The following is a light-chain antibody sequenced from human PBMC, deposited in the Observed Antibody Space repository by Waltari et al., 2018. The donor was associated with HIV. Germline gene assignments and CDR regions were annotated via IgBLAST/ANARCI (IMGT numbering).Light chain of an antibody. CDR3: QHLNSFPPFT. V-gene: IGKV1-9*01. CDR2: AAS. J-gene: IGKJ3*01. Sequence: DIQLTQSPSFLSASVGDRVTITCRASQGISSNLAWYQQKPGQPPTLLIYAASSLPTGVTSRFSGSGSGTEFTLTVRRLQPEDFATYFCQHLNSFPPFTFGPGTTVDVK. CDR1: QGISSN.